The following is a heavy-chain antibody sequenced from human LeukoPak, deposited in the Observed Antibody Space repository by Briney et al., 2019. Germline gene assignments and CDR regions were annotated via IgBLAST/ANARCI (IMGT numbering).Heavy chain of an antibody. Sequence: SETLSLTCTVSGGSISSYYWSWIRQPPGKGLEWIGYIYYSGSTNYNPPLKSRVTISVDTSKNQFSLKLSSVTAADTAVYYCAHVDTAMGSFDLWGRGTLVTVSS. CDR3: AHVDTAMGSFDL. D-gene: IGHD5-18*01. CDR1: GGSISSYY. V-gene: IGHV4-59*08. J-gene: IGHJ2*01. CDR2: IYYSGST.